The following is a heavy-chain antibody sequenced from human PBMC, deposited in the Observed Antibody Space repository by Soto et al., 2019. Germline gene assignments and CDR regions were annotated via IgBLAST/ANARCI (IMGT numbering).Heavy chain of an antibody. D-gene: IGHD2-15*01. CDR3: ASISKLVEY. Sequence: SETLSLTCTVSGGSISSYYWSWIRQPPGKGLEWIGYIYYSGSTNYNPSLKSRVTISVATPKNQFSLKLSSVTAAATAVYYCASISKLVEYWGQGTLVTVSS. CDR1: GGSISSYY. J-gene: IGHJ4*02. V-gene: IGHV4-59*01. CDR2: IYYSGST.